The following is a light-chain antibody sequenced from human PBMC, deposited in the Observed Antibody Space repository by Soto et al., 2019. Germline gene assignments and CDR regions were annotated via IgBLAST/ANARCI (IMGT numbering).Light chain of an antibody. CDR1: ETVNSNY. V-gene: IGKV3-20*01. J-gene: IGKJ1*01. CDR3: QQYGSSRT. Sequence: DIVLTQSPGTLSLSPGERATLSCRASETVNSNYLAWYQHKRGQAPRLLIYGASSRATGIPDRFSGSGSGTDFTLTITGLEPEDFAIYYCQQYGSSRTFGQGTKVEIK. CDR2: GAS.